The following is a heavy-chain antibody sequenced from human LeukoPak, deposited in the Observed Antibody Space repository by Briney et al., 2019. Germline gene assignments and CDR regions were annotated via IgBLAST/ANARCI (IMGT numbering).Heavy chain of an antibody. D-gene: IGHD5-18*01. CDR1: GFTFSSYS. V-gene: IGHV3-21*01. CDR2: ISSSSSYI. CDR3: ARCQIQLWLTDY. J-gene: IGHJ4*02. Sequence: GGSLRLPCAASGFTFSSYSMNWVRQAPGKGLEWVSSISSSSSYIYYADSVKGRFTISRDNAKNSLYLQMNSLRAEDTAVYYCARCQIQLWLTDYWGQGTLVTVSS.